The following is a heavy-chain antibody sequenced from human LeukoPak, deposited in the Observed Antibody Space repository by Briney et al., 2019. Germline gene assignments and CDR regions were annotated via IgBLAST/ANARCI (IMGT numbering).Heavy chain of an antibody. J-gene: IGHJ4*02. CDR1: GFTFSSYS. CDR3: AGGRTYSSSTLEDY. D-gene: IGHD6-13*01. V-gene: IGHV3-21*04. Sequence: PGGSLRLSCVASGFTFSSYSMNWVRQAPGKGLEWVSSISRSSSYINYADSLKGRFTISRDNSKNTLYLQMDSLRADDTAVYYCAGGRTYSSSTLEDYWGQGTLVTVSS. CDR2: ISRSSSYI.